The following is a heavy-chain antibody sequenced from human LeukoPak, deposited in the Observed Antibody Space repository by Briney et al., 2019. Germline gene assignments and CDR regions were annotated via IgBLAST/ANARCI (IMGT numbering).Heavy chain of an antibody. CDR3: ARVSVVLMANAPDAFDI. CDR2: IYYTGST. J-gene: IGHJ3*02. D-gene: IGHD2-8*01. V-gene: IGHV4-59*01. Sequence: SETLSLTCTVSGGSISSYYWSWIRQPPGKGLEFIGYIYYTGSTNYNPSLKSRVTISVDTSKNQFSLNLNSVTAADTAVYYCARVSVVLMANAPDAFDIWAKGQWSPSLQ. CDR1: GGSISSYY.